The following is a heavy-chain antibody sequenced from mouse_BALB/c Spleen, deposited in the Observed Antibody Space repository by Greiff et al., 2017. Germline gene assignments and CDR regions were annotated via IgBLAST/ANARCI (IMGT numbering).Heavy chain of an antibody. CDR1: GYTFTDYW. D-gene: IGHD2-12*01. V-gene: IGHV1-69*01. CDR2: IDTSDSYT. J-gene: IGHJ4*01. CDR3: ARDYISMDY. Sequence: QVQLQQSGAELVMPGASVKMSCKASGYTFTDYWMHWVKQRPGQGLEWIGAIDTSDSYTSYNQKFKGKATLTVDESSSTAYMQLSSLTSEDSAVYYCARDYISMDYWGQGTSVTVSS.